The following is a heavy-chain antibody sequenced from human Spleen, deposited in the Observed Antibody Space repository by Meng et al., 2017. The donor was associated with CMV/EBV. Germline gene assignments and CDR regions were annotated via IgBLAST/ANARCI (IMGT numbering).Heavy chain of an antibody. CDR3: ARDSQEELLRFGELLPLDS. CDR2: INAYNGDT. V-gene: IGHV1-18*01. J-gene: IGHJ4*02. Sequence: FTSYGLSWVRQAPGQGLEWMGWINAYNGDTKYAQNTRGRATLTTDTSTSTAYLEVRSLRSDDTAVYYCARDSQEELLRFGELLPLDSWGQGTLVTVSS. D-gene: IGHD3-10*01. CDR1: FTSYG.